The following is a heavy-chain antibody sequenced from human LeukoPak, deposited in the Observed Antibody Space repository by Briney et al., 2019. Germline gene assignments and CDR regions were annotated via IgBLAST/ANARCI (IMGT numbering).Heavy chain of an antibody. CDR3: AAAYDSSDDAFDI. D-gene: IGHD3-22*01. Sequence: SVKVSCKASGFTFTSSAMQWVRQARGQRLERIGWIVAGSGNTNYAQKFQERVTITRDMSTSTAYMELSSLRSEDTAVYYCAAAYDSSDDAFDIWGQGTMVTVSS. CDR2: IVAGSGNT. J-gene: IGHJ3*02. CDR1: GFTFTSSA. V-gene: IGHV1-58*02.